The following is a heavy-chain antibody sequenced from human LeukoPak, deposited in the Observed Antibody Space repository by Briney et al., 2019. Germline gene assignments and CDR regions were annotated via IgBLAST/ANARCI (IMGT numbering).Heavy chain of an antibody. CDR3: AKATGYLL. CDR1: GFAFSSYA. D-gene: IGHD1-14*01. CDR2: ISNSDDST. J-gene: IGHJ4*02. Sequence: GESLRLSCAASGFAFSSYAMSWVRQAPGKGLEWVSTISNSDDSTYYADSVKGRFTISRDNSENTLYLQMNSLRAEDTAVYYCAKATGYLLWGQGTLVAVSS. V-gene: IGHV3-23*01.